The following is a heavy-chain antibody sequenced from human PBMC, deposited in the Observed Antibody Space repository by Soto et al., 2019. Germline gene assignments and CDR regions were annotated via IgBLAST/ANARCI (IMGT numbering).Heavy chain of an antibody. CDR3: ARDHPHSYGVYYFDY. CDR1: GGSIRSYY. D-gene: IGHD5-18*01. J-gene: IGHJ4*02. CDR2: VYSSGST. V-gene: IGHV4-59*01. Sequence: PSETLSLTCTVSGGSIRSYYWSWIRQPPGKGLEWIGYVYSSGSTHYNPSLQSRVTISADTSKNQVSLKVNSVTAADTAVYYCARDHPHSYGVYYFDYWGQGTPVTAPQ.